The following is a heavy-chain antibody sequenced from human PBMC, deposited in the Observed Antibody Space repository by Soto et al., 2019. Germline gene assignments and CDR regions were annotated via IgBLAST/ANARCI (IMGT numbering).Heavy chain of an antibody. CDR1: GGTFSSYA. Sequence: SVKVSCKASGGTFSSYAISWVRQAPGQGLEWMGGIIPIFGTANYAQKFQGRVTITADESTSTAYMELSSLRSEDTAVYYCARGAQYYYGSGYYFDYWGQGTLVTVSS. CDR2: IIPIFGTA. J-gene: IGHJ4*02. D-gene: IGHD3-10*01. CDR3: ARGAQYYYGSGYYFDY. V-gene: IGHV1-69*13.